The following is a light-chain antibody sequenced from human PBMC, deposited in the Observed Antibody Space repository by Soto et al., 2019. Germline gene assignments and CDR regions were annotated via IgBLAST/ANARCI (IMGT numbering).Light chain of an antibody. CDR1: QSVGGD. V-gene: IGKV3-15*01. J-gene: IGKJ4*01. CDR3: QQYYHWPLT. CDR2: GAS. Sequence: EVVMTQSPATLSLSPGERATLSCRASQSVGGDLAWYQQKPGQAPRLLIFGASARATGIPARFSGSGSATEFTLTIRSLQSEDFAVYYCQQYYHWPLTFGGGTKVEIK.